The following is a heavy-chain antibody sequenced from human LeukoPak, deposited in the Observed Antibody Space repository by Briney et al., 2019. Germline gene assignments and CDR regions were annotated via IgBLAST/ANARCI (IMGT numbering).Heavy chain of an antibody. V-gene: IGHV3-7*01. CDR1: GFTFSSYW. D-gene: IGHD6-19*01. Sequence: GGSLRLSCAASGFTFSSYWMSWVRQAPGKGLEWVANIKKDGSEKYYVDSVKGRFTISRDNAKTSLYLQMNSLRAEDTAVYSCAKDQWLVLDYWGQGTLVTVSS. J-gene: IGHJ4*02. CDR2: IKKDGSEK. CDR3: AKDQWLVLDY.